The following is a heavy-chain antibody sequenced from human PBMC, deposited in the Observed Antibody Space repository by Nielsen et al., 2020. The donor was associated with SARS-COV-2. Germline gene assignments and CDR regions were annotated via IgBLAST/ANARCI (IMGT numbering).Heavy chain of an antibody. V-gene: IGHV3-11*04. CDR3: ARVYSTSWFPAYFDF. D-gene: IGHD2-2*01. J-gene: IGHJ4*02. Sequence: SVKGRFTISRDNAKKSLYLQMDSLRADDTAVYYCARVYSTSWFPAYFDFWGQGTLVTVSS.